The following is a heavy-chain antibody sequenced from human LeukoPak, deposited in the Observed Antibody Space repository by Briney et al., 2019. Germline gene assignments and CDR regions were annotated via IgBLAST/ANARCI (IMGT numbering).Heavy chain of an antibody. Sequence: SVKVSCKASGGTFSSYAISWVRQAPGQGLEWMGRIIPILGIANYAQKFQGRVTITADKSTSTAYMELSSLRSEDTAVYYCARAPIAVAGTDWFDPWGQGTLVTVSS. CDR1: GGTFSSYA. CDR3: ARAPIAVAGTDWFDP. J-gene: IGHJ5*02. V-gene: IGHV1-69*04. CDR2: IIPILGIA. D-gene: IGHD6-19*01.